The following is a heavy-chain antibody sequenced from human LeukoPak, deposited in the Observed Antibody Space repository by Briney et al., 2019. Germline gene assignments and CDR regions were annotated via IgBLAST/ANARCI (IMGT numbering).Heavy chain of an antibody. Sequence: SETLSLTCAVYGGSFSGYYWSWIRQPPGKGLEWIGEINHSGSTNYDPSLKSRVTISVDTSKNQFSLKLSSVTAADTAVYYCARRGIYYYYYMDVWGKGTTVTISS. D-gene: IGHD3-10*01. V-gene: IGHV4-34*01. J-gene: IGHJ6*03. CDR1: GGSFSGYY. CDR3: ARRGIYYYYYMDV. CDR2: INHSGST.